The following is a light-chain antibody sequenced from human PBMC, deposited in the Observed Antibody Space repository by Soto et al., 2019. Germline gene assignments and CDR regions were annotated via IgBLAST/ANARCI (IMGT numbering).Light chain of an antibody. CDR2: GAS. CDR1: QSVSSSY. V-gene: IGKV3-20*01. Sequence: EIELTQSPGTLSLSPGKRATLSCRASQSVSSSYLAWYQQKPGQAPRLLIYGASSRATGIPDRFSGSGSGTDFTLTISRLEPEDFAVYYCQQYGSSPRTFGGGTKVEIK. J-gene: IGKJ4*01. CDR3: QQYGSSPRT.